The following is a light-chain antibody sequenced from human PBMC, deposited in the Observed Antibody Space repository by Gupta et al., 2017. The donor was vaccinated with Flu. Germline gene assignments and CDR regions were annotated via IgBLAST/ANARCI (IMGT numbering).Light chain of an antibody. CDR2: GAS. CDR1: QSITRNF. V-gene: IGKV3-20*01. J-gene: IGKJ4*01. CDR3: LQDGTSPVT. Sequence: ENVLTQSPGTLSLSPGEGATLSCRASQSITRNFLAWYQQKPGQPPVLLIYGASSRATGIPDRFSGSGSGTDFTLTISRLQPEDFAVYYCLQDGTSPVTFGGGTKVEIK.